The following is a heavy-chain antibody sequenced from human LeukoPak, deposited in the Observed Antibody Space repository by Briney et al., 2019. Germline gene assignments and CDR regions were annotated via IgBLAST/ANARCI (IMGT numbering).Heavy chain of an antibody. V-gene: IGHV3-66*01. D-gene: IGHD1-1*01. CDR1: GFSVGRNY. CDR3: ARKTDHQTGGDY. CDR2: IYSGGST. Sequence: PGGSLRLSCAASGFSVGRNYMTWVRQAPGEGLEWVSLIYSGGSTSYADSVKGRFTISIDNSKNTMYLQMNSMRAEDTAVYYCARKTDHQTGGDYWGQGTLVTVSS. J-gene: IGHJ4*02.